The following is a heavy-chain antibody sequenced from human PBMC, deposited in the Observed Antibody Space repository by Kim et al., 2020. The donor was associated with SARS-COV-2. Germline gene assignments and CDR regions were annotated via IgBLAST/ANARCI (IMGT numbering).Heavy chain of an antibody. CDR3: ARDRGDYYGSGSYPWFDP. D-gene: IGHD3-10*01. V-gene: IGHV3-20*01. CDR1: GFTFDDYG. CDR2: INWNGGST. J-gene: IGHJ5*02. Sequence: GGSLRLSCAASGFTFDDYGMSWVRQAPGKGLEWVSGINWNGGSTCYADSVKGRFTISRDNAKNSLYLQMNSLRAEDTALYHCARDRGDYYGSGSYPWFDPWGQGTLVTVSS.